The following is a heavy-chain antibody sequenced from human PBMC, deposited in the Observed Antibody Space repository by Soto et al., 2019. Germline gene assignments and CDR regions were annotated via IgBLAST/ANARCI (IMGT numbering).Heavy chain of an antibody. J-gene: IGHJ6*02. CDR3: ARDMIKRMDV. Sequence: PGGSLRLSCAASGFTFSSYGMHWVRQAPDKGLEWVAVIWYDGSNKYYADSVKGRFTISRDNSKNTLYLQMNSLRAEDTAVYYSARDMIKRMDVWGQGTTVTVSS. CDR2: IWYDGSNK. V-gene: IGHV3-33*01. CDR1: GFTFSSYG. D-gene: IGHD3-16*01.